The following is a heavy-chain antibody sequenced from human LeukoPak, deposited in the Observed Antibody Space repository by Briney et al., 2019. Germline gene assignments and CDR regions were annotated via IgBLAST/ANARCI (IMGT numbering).Heavy chain of an antibody. CDR3: ARDVYGSGSYYLYYYYGMDV. CDR1: GFTFSSYG. Sequence: PGGSLRLSCAASGFTFSSYGMHWVRQAPGKGLEWVAVIWYDGSNKYYADSVKGRFTISRDNSKNTLYLQMNSLRAEDTAVYYCARDVYGSGSYYLYYYYGMDVWGQGTTVTVSS. J-gene: IGHJ6*02. CDR2: IWYDGSNK. D-gene: IGHD3-10*01. V-gene: IGHV3-33*01.